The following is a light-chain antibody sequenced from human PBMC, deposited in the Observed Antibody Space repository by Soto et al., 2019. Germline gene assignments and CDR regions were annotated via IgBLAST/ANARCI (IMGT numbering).Light chain of an antibody. J-gene: IGKJ4*01. CDR3: QQANSFPVT. CDR1: QGVSSW. V-gene: IGKV1D-12*01. CDR2: AAS. Sequence: DLQMTQSPSSVSASVGDRVTITCRASQGVSSWLAWYQQKPGKAPKLLIYAASSLQSGVPSRFIGSASRTDLTLTISSLQPEDCATYYCQQANSFPVTFGGGTKVEIK.